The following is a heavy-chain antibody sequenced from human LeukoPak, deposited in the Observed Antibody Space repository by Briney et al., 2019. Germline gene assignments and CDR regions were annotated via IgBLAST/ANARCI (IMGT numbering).Heavy chain of an antibody. V-gene: IGHV1-46*01. CDR1: GYTFTSYY. Sequence: ASVRVSCKASGYTFTSYYMHWVRQAPGQGLEWMGIINPSGGSTNFAQKFQGRVTMTRDASTTTVYLDLSSLRSEDTAVYYCAREVYYGSGSYLGYWGQGTLVTVSS. CDR2: INPSGGST. J-gene: IGHJ4*02. D-gene: IGHD3-10*01. CDR3: AREVYYGSGSYLGY.